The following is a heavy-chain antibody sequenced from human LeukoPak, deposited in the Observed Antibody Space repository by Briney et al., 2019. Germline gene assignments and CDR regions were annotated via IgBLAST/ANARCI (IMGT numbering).Heavy chain of an antibody. V-gene: IGHV3-23*01. CDR1: GFTFSSYA. J-gene: IGHJ4*02. D-gene: IGHD6-19*01. CDR2: IRGSAAST. Sequence: GGSLRLSCVASGFTFSSYAMSWVRQAPGKGLEWVSTIRGSAASTYYADSAKGRFTISRDNSKNTLYLQMNSLRGEDTAIYYCAKDAVAGTRYYLDSWGQGALVTVSS. CDR3: AKDAVAGTRYYLDS.